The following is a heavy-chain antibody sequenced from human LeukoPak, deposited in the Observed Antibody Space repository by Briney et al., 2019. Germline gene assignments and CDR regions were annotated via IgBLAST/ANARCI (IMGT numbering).Heavy chain of an antibody. J-gene: IGHJ4*02. D-gene: IGHD2-2*01. CDR1: GFTFSSYA. CDR3: AKYAEYCSSTSCRPNYFDY. CDR2: ISGSGDST. Sequence: GGSLRLSCAASGFTFSSYAMSWVRQAPGKGLEWVSAISGSGDSTYYADSVKGRFTISRDNSKNTLYLQMNSLRAEDTAVYYCAKYAEYCSSTSCRPNYFDYWGQGTLVTVSS. V-gene: IGHV3-23*01.